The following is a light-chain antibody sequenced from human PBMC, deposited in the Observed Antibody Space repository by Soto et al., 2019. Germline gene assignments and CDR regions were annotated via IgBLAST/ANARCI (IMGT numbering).Light chain of an antibody. J-gene: IGKJ2*01. CDR1: QTFGSTY. V-gene: IGKV3-20*01. Sequence: ESVLTQSQGTLSLSPGERVTLSCRASQTFGSTYLAWYQQRPGQSPRLLIYGASSRASGIPDRFRGSGSGTAFTLTISRLEPEDFAVYYCQQFGTSPLYTFGQGTKLEIK. CDR2: GAS. CDR3: QQFGTSPLYT.